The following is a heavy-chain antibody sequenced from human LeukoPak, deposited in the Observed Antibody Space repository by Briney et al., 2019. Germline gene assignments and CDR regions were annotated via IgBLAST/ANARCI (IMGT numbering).Heavy chain of an antibody. CDR2: ISGSSSYI. J-gene: IGHJ4*02. V-gene: IGHV3-21*04. CDR3: AKERGPWSSAAGY. Sequence: PGGSLRLSCAASGFTFSSYSMNWVRQAPGKGLEWVSYISGSSSYIYYADSVKGRFTISRDNAKNSLYLQMNSLRAEDTAVYYCAKERGPWSSAAGYWGQGTLVTVSS. D-gene: IGHD6-25*01. CDR1: GFTFSSYS.